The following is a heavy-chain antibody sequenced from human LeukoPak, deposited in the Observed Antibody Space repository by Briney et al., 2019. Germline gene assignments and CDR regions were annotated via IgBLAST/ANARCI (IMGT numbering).Heavy chain of an antibody. J-gene: IGHJ4*02. Sequence: GGSLRLSCVASGFTFSDAWMSWVRQAPGKGLEWVGRIKSKIDGGAIDYAAPVKGRFTISRDDSRNTLYLQMNSLKTEDTAVYYCTTRRQDGWWGQGTLVTVSS. CDR3: TTRRQDGW. CDR2: IKSKIDGGAI. CDR1: GFTFSDAW. V-gene: IGHV3-15*01. D-gene: IGHD2-15*01.